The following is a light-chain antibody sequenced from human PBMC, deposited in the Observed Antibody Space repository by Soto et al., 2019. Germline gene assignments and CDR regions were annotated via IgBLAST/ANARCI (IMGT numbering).Light chain of an antibody. CDR3: QHRDNWPWT. Sequence: EIVLTQSPATLSLSPGERATLSCRASQSVRSNLAWYQHKPGQAPRLLLYDVSNRATGIPGRFSGSGFGTDFTLTISNVEPAEFAVYYCQHRDNWPWTFGQRAKVEIK. V-gene: IGKV3-11*01. J-gene: IGKJ1*01. CDR1: QSVRSN. CDR2: DVS.